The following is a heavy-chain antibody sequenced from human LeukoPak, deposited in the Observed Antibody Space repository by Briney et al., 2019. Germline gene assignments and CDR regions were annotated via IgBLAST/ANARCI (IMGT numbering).Heavy chain of an antibody. CDR3: ARLFTGWELLKPYYYYYYMDV. Sequence: GGSLRLSCAASGFTFSSYSMNWVRQAPGKGLEWVSPISSSSSYIYYADSVKGRFTISRDNAKNSLYLQMNSLRAEDTAVYYCARLFTGWELLKPYYYYYYMDVWGKGTTVTVSS. V-gene: IGHV3-21*01. J-gene: IGHJ6*03. D-gene: IGHD1-26*01. CDR2: ISSSSSYI. CDR1: GFTFSSYS.